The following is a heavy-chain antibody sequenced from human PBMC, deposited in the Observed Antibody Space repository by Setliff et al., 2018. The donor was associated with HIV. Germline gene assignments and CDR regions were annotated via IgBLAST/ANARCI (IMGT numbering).Heavy chain of an antibody. D-gene: IGHD2-15*01. Sequence: SETLSLTCTVSGGSITSYYWNWIRQSPGKGLEWIGYIFDSGTTKYNPSVTSRVTISVDASKNQFSLKLSSVTAADTAVYYCAREGWSDHYYYYMDVWDKGTTVTVSS. CDR1: GGSITSYY. CDR3: AREGWSDHYYYYMDV. CDR2: IFDSGTT. V-gene: IGHV4-59*12. J-gene: IGHJ6*03.